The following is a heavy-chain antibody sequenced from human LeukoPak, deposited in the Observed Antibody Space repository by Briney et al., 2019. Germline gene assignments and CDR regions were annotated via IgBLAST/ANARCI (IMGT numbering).Heavy chain of an antibody. D-gene: IGHD2-2*02. CDR2: IIPIFGTA. CDR1: GGTFSSYA. Sequence: SVKASCKASGGTFSSYAISWVRQAPGQGLEWMGGIIPIFGTANYAQKFQGRVTITTDESTSTAYMELSSLRSEDTAVYYCARAPMWVPAAIGDGTYYYYMDVWGKGTTVTVSS. J-gene: IGHJ6*03. CDR3: ARAPMWVPAAIGDGTYYYYMDV. V-gene: IGHV1-69*05.